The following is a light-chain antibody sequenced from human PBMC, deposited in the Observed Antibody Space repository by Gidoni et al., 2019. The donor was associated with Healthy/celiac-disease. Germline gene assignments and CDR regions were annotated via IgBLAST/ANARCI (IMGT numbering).Light chain of an antibody. CDR1: QSLLHSNGYNY. V-gene: IGKV2-28*01. J-gene: IGKJ1*01. Sequence: DLVMPQSPLSLPVTPGEPASISCRSSQSLLHSNGYNYLDWYLQKPGQSPQLLIYLGSNRASGVPDRFSGSGSGTDFTLKISRGEAEDVGVYYCMQALQTPRTFGQXTKVEIK. CDR3: MQALQTPRT. CDR2: LGS.